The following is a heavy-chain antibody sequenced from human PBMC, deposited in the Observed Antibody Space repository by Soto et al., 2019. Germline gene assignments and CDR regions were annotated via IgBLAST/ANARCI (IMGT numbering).Heavy chain of an antibody. CDR1: GGTFSSYA. J-gene: IGHJ5*02. V-gene: IGHV1-69*13. Sequence: ASVKVSCKASGGTFSSYAISWVRQAPGQGLEWMGGIIPIFGTANYAQKFQGRVTITADESTSTAYMELSSLRSEDTAVYYCAYIAAAGSSNWFDPLGQGTLVTVSS. CDR2: IIPIFGTA. CDR3: AYIAAAGSSNWFDP. D-gene: IGHD6-13*01.